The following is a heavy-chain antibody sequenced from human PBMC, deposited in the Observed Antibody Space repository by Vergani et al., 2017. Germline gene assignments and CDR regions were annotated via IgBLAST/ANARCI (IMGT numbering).Heavy chain of an antibody. V-gene: IGHV3-30*02. J-gene: IGHJ4*02. D-gene: IGHD3-16*01. CDR2: IQFDGSNQ. Sequence: QVQLVESGGGVVQRGGSLRVSLVTSGFTLRYYDLQWIRQGTGKGLEFVAFIQFDGSNQYYVDSVKGRFTLSRDFSKNTLYLQMNSLRNDDTATYYCAKHFRGWGIDYWGQGTQVIVSS. CDR1: GFTLRYYD. CDR3: AKHFRGWGIDY.